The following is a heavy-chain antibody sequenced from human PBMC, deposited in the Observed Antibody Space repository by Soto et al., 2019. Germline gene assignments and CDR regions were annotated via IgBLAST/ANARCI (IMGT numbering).Heavy chain of an antibody. CDR3: AKDVVASIVYYFDC. D-gene: IGHD5-12*01. Sequence: EVQLLESGGGLVQPGGSLRLSCAASGFTFSRYAMSWVRQAPGKGLEWVSGISGSGGSTYYADSVKGRFTISRDNSKNTLYLQMNSLRAEDTAVYYCAKDVVASIVYYFDCWGQGTLVTVSS. CDR2: ISGSGGST. V-gene: IGHV3-23*01. CDR1: GFTFSRYA. J-gene: IGHJ4*02.